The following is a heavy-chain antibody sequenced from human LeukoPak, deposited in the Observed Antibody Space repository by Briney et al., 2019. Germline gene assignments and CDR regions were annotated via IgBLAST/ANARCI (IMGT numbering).Heavy chain of an antibody. CDR3: ARDTAMVTYWFDP. CDR2: INPNNGGT. Sequence: ASVKVSCKTSGYTFTGYYIHWVRQAPGQGLEWMGWINPNNGGTNYAQKFHGRVTMTRDTSISTAYMELSRLTSDDTAMYYCARDTAMVTYWFDPWGQGTLVTVSS. D-gene: IGHD5-18*01. V-gene: IGHV1-2*02. J-gene: IGHJ5*02. CDR1: GYTFTGYY.